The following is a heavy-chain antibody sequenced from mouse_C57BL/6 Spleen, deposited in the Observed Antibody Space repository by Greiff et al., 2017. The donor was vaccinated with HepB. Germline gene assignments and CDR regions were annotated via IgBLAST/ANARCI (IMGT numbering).Heavy chain of an antibody. V-gene: IGHV1-64*01. D-gene: IGHD1-1*01. CDR1: GYTFTSYW. J-gene: IGHJ3*01. CDR2: IHPNSGST. CDR3: ARYYYGSSLAY. Sequence: VQLQQSGAELVKPGASVKLSCKASGYTFTSYWMHWVKQRPGQGLKWIGMIHPNSGSTNYNEKFKSNATLTVDKSSSTAYMQLSSMTSEDSAVYYCARYYYGSSLAYWGQGTLVTVSA.